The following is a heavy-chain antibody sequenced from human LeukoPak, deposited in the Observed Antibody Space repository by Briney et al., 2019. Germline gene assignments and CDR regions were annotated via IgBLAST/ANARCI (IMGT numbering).Heavy chain of an antibody. Sequence: GGSLRLSCAASGFTFSSYAMHWVRQAPGKGLEWVAVISYDGSDKYYADSVKGRFTISRDNSKNTLYLQMNSLRAEDTAVYYCARDTRGSYNYYYYMDVWGRGTTVTVSS. V-gene: IGHV3-30*04. CDR1: GFTFSSYA. J-gene: IGHJ6*03. CDR3: ARDTRGSYNYYYYMDV. CDR2: ISYDGSDK. D-gene: IGHD1-26*01.